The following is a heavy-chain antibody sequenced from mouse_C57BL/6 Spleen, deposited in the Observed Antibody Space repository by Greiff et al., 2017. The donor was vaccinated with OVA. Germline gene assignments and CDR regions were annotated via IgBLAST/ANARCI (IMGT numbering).Heavy chain of an antibody. CDR1: GYTFTNYW. J-gene: IGHJ2*01. CDR3: ARNRLLRSLYGY. V-gene: IGHV1-63*01. Sequence: VQLQQSGAELVRPGTSVKMSCKASGYTFTNYWIGWAKQRPGHGLEWIGDISPGGGYTNYNEKFKGKATLTADKSSSTAYMQFSSLTSEDSAIYYCARNRLLRSLYGYWGQGTTLTVSS. D-gene: IGHD1-1*01. CDR2: ISPGGGYT.